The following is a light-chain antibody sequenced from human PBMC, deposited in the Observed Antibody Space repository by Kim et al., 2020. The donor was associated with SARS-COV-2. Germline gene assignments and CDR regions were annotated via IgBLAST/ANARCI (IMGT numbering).Light chain of an antibody. J-gene: IGLJ1*01. CDR1: SSDVGGYNY. V-gene: IGLV2-11*01. Sequence: QSALTQPRSVSGSPGQSVTISCTGTSSDVGGYNYVSWYQQQSGKVPKLMIYDVSKRPSGVPDRFSGSKSGNTASLTISGLQAEDEADYYCFSYAGNYKGVFGIGNKVTVL. CDR2: DVS. CDR3: FSYAGNYKGV.